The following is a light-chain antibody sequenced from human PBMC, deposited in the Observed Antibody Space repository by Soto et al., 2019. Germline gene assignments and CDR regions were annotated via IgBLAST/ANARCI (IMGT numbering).Light chain of an antibody. CDR1: QSFGSN. CDR2: DAS. CDR3: QQRSNWPPIT. V-gene: IGKV3-15*01. Sequence: EIVMTQSPLTLSASPGERAIFSCRASQSFGSNIAWYQHKPGQSPRLLVYDASTRATAIPARFSGSGSGTEFTLTISSLEPEDFAVYYCQQRSNWPPITFGQGTRLEIK. J-gene: IGKJ5*01.